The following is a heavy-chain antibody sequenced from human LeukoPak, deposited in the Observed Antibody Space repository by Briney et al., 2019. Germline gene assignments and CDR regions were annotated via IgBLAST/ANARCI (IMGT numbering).Heavy chain of an antibody. CDR1: GVNVSSKD. V-gene: IGHV3-53*01. Sequence: GGSLRLSCAASGVNVSSKDMSWVRQAPGYGLEWVSTVYSGGSTYYADPVKARFTISRDNSKNTLFLQMNSLRAEDTAVYYCARDVDYYDIVTGYYQHFGMDVWGQGTTVTVSS. CDR2: VYSGGST. CDR3: ARDVDYYDIVTGYYQHFGMDV. D-gene: IGHD3-9*01. J-gene: IGHJ6*02.